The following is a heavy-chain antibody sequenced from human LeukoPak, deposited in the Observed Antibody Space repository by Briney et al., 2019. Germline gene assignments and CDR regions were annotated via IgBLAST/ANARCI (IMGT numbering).Heavy chain of an antibody. CDR3: AKARSYYYESSGFGFDY. V-gene: IGHV3-23*01. D-gene: IGHD3-22*01. Sequence: SGGSLRLSCAASGFTFSSYAMSWVRQAPGKGLEWVSAISGSGGSTYYADSVKGRFTISRDNSKNTLYLQMNSLRAEDTAVYYCAKARSYYYESSGFGFDYWGQGTLVTVSS. CDR1: GFTFSSYA. CDR2: ISGSGGST. J-gene: IGHJ4*02.